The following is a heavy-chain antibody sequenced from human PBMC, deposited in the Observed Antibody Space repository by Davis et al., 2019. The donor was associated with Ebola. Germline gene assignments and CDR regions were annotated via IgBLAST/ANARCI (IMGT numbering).Heavy chain of an antibody. Sequence: ASVKVSCKASGYTFTSYGISWVRQATGQGLEWMGWMNPNSGNTGYAQRFQGRVSMTRNTSISTAYMELSSLTSEDTDVYYCARAPTWSQINYYCFDYWGQGTLVTASS. V-gene: IGHV1-8*02. D-gene: IGHD3-10*01. CDR3: ARAPTWSQINYYCFDY. CDR2: MNPNSGNT. CDR1: GYTFTSYG. J-gene: IGHJ4*02.